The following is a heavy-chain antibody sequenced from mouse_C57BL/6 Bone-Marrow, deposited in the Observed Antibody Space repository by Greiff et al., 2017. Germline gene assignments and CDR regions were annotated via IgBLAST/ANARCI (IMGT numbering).Heavy chain of an antibody. CDR3: ARWGMDY. J-gene: IGHJ4*01. Sequence: VKLMESGAELVRPGASVKLSCKASGYTFTDYYINWVKQRPGQGLEWIARIYPGSGNTYYNEKFKGKATLTAEKSSSTAYMQLSSLTSEDSAVYFCARWGMDYWGQGTSVTVSS. CDR2: IYPGSGNT. CDR1: GYTFTDYY. V-gene: IGHV1-76*01.